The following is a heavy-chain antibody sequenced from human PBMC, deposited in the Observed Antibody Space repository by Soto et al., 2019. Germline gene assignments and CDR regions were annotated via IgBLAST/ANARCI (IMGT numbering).Heavy chain of an antibody. Sequence: QLQLHESGPGLVKPAETLSVTCTVSGGPISSSNHYWGWIRQPPGKGLEWIGSIYYIGSTYYNPSVQSRVTISVDTSKNQFSLKVKSVTAADTAVYFCARLGDRVNYYYMDVWGKGTTVTVSS. CDR3: ARLGDRVNYYYMDV. V-gene: IGHV4-39*01. D-gene: IGHD6-13*01. CDR1: GGPISSSNHY. J-gene: IGHJ6*03. CDR2: IYYIGST.